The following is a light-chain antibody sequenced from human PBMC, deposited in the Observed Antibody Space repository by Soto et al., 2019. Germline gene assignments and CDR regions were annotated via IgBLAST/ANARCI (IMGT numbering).Light chain of an antibody. J-gene: IGKJ1*01. V-gene: IGKV1-5*03. CDR2: KAS. Sequence: DIQMTQSPSTLSASVGDRVTITCRASQNINSWLAWYQQKPGKAPKFLIYKASGLESGVPSRFSGSGSGTEFTPTISSLQPDDFVTYYCQPYDTYYRTFGQGTKVE. CDR1: QNINSW. CDR3: QPYDTYYRT.